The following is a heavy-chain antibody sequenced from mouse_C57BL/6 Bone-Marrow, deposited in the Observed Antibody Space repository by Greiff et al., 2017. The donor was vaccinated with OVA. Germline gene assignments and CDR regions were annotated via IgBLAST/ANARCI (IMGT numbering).Heavy chain of an antibody. D-gene: IGHD2-13*01. CDR2: INPGSGGT. V-gene: IGHV1-54*01. CDR1: GYAFTNYL. Sequence: VQLQQSGAELVRPGTSVKVSCKASGYAFTNYLIEWVKQRPGQGLEWIGVINPGSGGTNYNEKFKGKATLTADKSSSTAYMQLSSLTSEDSAVYVCARNPFYYGGFAYWGQGTLVTVSA. J-gene: IGHJ3*01. CDR3: ARNPFYYGGFAY.